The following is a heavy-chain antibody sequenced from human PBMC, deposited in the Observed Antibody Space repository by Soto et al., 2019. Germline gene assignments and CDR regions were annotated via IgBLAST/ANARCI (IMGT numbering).Heavy chain of an antibody. CDR2: IYYSGST. J-gene: IGHJ5*02. Sequence: SETLSLTCTVSGGSISSYYWSWIRQPLGKGLEWIGYIYYSGSTNYNPSLKSRVTLSVDTSKNQFSLKLSSVTAADTAVYYCARGPPELLWFGETNWFDPWGQGTLVTVSS. CDR1: GGSISSYY. D-gene: IGHD3-10*01. CDR3: ARGPPELLWFGETNWFDP. V-gene: IGHV4-59*08.